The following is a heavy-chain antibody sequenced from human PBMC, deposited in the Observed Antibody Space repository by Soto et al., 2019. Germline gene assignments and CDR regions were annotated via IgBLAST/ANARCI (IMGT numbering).Heavy chain of an antibody. Sequence: GGSLRLSCAASGFTFSNYGRHWVRQAPGKGLEWVAVISYDGSNKYYADSVKGRFTISRDNSKNTLYLQMNSLRPEDTAVYYCAKKWQNAFDIWGQGTMVTVSS. CDR2: ISYDGSNK. J-gene: IGHJ3*02. CDR3: AKKWQNAFDI. V-gene: IGHV3-30*18. CDR1: GFTFSNYG. D-gene: IGHD5-12*01.